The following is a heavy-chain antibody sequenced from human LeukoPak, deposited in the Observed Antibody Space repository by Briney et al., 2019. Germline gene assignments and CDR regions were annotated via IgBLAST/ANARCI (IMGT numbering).Heavy chain of an antibody. D-gene: IGHD5-24*01. J-gene: IGHJ4*02. V-gene: IGHV4-34*01. Sequence: SETLSLTCAVYGGSFSGYYWSWIRQPPGKGPEWIGEINHSGSTNYNPSLKSRVTISVDTSKNQFSLKLSSVTAADTAVYYCARDQRWLQLPFDYWGQGTLVTVSS. CDR3: ARDQRWLQLPFDY. CDR2: INHSGST. CDR1: GGSFSGYY.